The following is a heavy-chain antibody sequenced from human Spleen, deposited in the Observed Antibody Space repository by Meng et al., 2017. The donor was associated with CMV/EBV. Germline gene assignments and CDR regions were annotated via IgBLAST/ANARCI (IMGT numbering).Heavy chain of an antibody. D-gene: IGHD2-15*01. J-gene: IGHJ5*02. CDR1: RFVVSSTY. CDR2: FSSGGTA. CDR3: ARHVAPAALFWFDP. Sequence: AARFVVSSTYMSWHRQAPGKGLEWVSTFSSGGTAYFADSVKGRFTVSRDNSKNTLYLQINYVRVEDAAVYYCARHVAPAALFWFDPWGPGTLVTVSS. V-gene: IGHV3-53*01.